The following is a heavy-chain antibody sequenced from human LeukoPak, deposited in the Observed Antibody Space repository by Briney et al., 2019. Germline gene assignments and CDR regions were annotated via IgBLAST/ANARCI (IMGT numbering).Heavy chain of an antibody. J-gene: IGHJ3*02. Sequence: GGSLRLSCAASGSTFDDYAMHWVRQAPGKGLEWVSLISGDGGSTYYADSVKGRFTISRDNSKNSLYLQMNSLRTEDTALYYCAKGYYDSSGYPQEFDIWGQGTMVTVSS. V-gene: IGHV3-43*02. CDR2: ISGDGGST. D-gene: IGHD3-22*01. CDR1: GSTFDDYA. CDR3: AKGYYDSSGYPQEFDI.